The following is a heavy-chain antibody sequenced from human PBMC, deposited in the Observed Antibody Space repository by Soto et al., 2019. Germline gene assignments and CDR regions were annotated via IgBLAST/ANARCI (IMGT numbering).Heavy chain of an antibody. J-gene: IGHJ5*02. CDR3: ARGSADDTIFGVVIRNNWFDP. V-gene: IGHV1-69*12. Sequence: QVQLVQSGAEVKKPGSSVKVSCKASGGTFSSYAISWVRQAPGQGLEWMGGIIPIFGTANYAQKFQGRVTITADESTXTAHMXXSSLRSEDTAVYYCARGSADDTIFGVVIRNNWFDPWGQGTLVTVSS. CDR2: IIPIFGTA. CDR1: GGTFSSYA. D-gene: IGHD3-3*01.